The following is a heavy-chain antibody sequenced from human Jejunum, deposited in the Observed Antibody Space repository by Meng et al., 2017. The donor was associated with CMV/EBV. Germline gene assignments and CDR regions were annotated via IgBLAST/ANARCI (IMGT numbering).Heavy chain of an antibody. J-gene: IGHJ6*02. CDR3: ARGLGDGMDV. V-gene: IGHV4-59*01. CDR2: IYANGDT. CDR1: GGSISDNY. Sequence: LSCIVPGGSISDNYWSWIRQPPGKGLEWIGHIYANGDTNYNSSLKSRVTTSVDTSRNQFSLKLKSVTAADTAVYYCARGLGDGMDVWGQGTTVTVSS. D-gene: IGHD3-3*01.